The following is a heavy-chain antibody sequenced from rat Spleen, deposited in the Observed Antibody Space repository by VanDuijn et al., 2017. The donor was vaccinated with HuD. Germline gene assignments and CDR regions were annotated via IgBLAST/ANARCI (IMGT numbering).Heavy chain of an antibody. V-gene: IGHV5-29*01. CDR1: GFTFSNFG. Sequence: EVQLVESGGGLVQPGTSLKLSCIASGFTFSNFGMAWVRQAPRKGLEWVAYITYDGGSTYYRDSVKGRFTISRDNAKSTLYLQMDSLRSEDTATYYCTRCWDAWGQGASVTVSS. J-gene: IGHJ4*01. CDR2: ITYDGGST. CDR3: TRCWDA.